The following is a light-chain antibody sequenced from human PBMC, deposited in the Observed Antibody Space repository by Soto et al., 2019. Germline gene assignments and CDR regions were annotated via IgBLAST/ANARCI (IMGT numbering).Light chain of an antibody. J-gene: IGLJ3*02. Sequence: QSVLTQPPSVSGAPGQRVTISCTGSSSNIGAGYDVQWYQQHPGKAPKLIIFEVSNRPSGVSDRFSGSNSGNTASLTISGLQAEDEADYYCTSYSRYRVLVFGGGTKVTVL. CDR2: EVS. CDR1: SSNIGAGYD. CDR3: TSYSRYRVLV. V-gene: IGLV1-40*01.